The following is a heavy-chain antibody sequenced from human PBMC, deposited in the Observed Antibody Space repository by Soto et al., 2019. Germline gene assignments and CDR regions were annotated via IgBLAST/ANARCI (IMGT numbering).Heavy chain of an antibody. D-gene: IGHD5-12*01. CDR1: GYTFTSYG. CDR2: ISAYNCNT. Sequence: QVQLVQSGAEVKKPGASVKVSCKASGYTFTSYGISWVRQAPGQGLEWMGWISAYNCNTNYAKKLQGRVTMTTDPATSKAYTELRRLRSDDTAVYYCARSGYSGYDFWYFDLWGRGTLVTVSS. J-gene: IGHJ2*01. V-gene: IGHV1-18*01. CDR3: ARSGYSGYDFWYFDL.